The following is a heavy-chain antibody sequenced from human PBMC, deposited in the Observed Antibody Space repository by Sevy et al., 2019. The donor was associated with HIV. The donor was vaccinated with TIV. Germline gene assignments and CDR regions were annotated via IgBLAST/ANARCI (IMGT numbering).Heavy chain of an antibody. V-gene: IGHV3-7*04. CDR2: IKQDESEK. J-gene: IGHJ4*02. D-gene: IGHD3-22*01. CDR1: GFTFSTYW. Sequence: GGSLRLSCAASGFTFSTYWMHWVRQAPGKGLEWVANIKQDESEKYYVASVKGRFTTTIDNAKNSLYLQMNSLRPGDTAVYYCARGNSGSFDYWGQGTLVTVSS. CDR3: ARGNSGSFDY.